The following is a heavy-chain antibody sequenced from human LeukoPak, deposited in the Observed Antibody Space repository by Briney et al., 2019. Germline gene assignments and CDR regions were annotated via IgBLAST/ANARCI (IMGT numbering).Heavy chain of an antibody. CDR3: ARRHGGYVDY. J-gene: IGHJ4*02. D-gene: IGHD2-15*01. CDR2: IYPDDSDT. CDR1: GSSFTSYW. Sequence: GASLKISFKGSGSSFTSYWIGWVRQMPGRGLERMGIIYPDDSDTRYSPSFQGQVTFSADKSISTAYLQWSSLKASDTAMYYCARRHGGYVDYWGQGTLVTVSS. V-gene: IGHV5-51*01.